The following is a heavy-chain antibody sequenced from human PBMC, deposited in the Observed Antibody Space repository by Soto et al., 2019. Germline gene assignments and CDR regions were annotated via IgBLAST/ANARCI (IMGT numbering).Heavy chain of an antibody. CDR3: ARIVGDCSGGSCYSHYYYYGMDV. V-gene: IGHV2-70*01. CDR2: IDWDDDK. D-gene: IGHD2-15*01. CDR1: VFSLSTSGMC. Sequence: GPTLLNPTQTLTLTCTFWVFSLSTSGMCVSCIRQPPGKALEWVALIDWDDDKYYSTSLKTRLTISKDTSKNQVVLTMTNMDPVDTATYYCARIVGDCSGGSCYSHYYYYGMDVWGQGTTVTGS. J-gene: IGHJ6*02.